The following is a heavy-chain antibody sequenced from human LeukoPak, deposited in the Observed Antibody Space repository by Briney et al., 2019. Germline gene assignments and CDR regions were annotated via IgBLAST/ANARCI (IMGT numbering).Heavy chain of an antibody. V-gene: IGHV1-69*01. CDR1: GGTFSSYA. CDR3: ARDKGYNLNYPYFDY. J-gene: IGHJ4*02. CDR2: IIPIFGTA. Sequence: ASVKVSCKASGGTFSSYAISWVRQAPGQGLEWMGGIIPIFGTANYAQKFQGRVTITADESTSTDYMELSSLRSEDTAVYYCARDKGYNLNYPYFDYWGQGTLVTVSS. D-gene: IGHD1-7*01.